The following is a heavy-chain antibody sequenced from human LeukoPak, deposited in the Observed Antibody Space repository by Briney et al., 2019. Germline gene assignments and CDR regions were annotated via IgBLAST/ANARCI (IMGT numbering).Heavy chain of an antibody. CDR3: AREKAPGFDL. Sequence: SETLSLTCAVSGASIRTYYWSWVRQPPGKGLEWIGYIYYSGNTNYNPSLKSRVTISEDTSKNQFSLKLSSVTAADTAVYYCAREKAPGFDLWGRGTLVTVSS. CDR2: IYYSGNT. V-gene: IGHV4-59*08. CDR1: GASIRTYY. J-gene: IGHJ2*01.